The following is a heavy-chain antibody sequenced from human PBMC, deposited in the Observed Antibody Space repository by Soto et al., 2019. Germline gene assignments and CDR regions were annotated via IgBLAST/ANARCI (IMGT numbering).Heavy chain of an antibody. V-gene: IGHV3-23*01. J-gene: IGHJ4*02. Sequence: GGSLRLSCAASKFTFSNYAMNWVRQAPGKGLEWVSSITGSGTSTYYADSVKGRFTISRDDSRNTLFLQMNSLRAEDTAVYYCAKGRGSGTNYFDYWGQGTLVTVSS. CDR2: ITGSGTST. CDR1: KFTFSNYA. CDR3: AKGRGSGTNYFDY. D-gene: IGHD6-19*01.